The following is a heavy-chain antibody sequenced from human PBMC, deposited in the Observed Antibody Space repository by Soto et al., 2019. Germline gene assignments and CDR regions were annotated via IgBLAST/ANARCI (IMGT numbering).Heavy chain of an antibody. J-gene: IGHJ6*02. CDR2: IIPIFGTA. Sequence: QVQLVQSGAEVKKPGASVKVSCKAPGGTFRNYAISWVRQAPGQGLEWMGGIIPIFGTANYAQKFQGRVTITAGESTSTAYMELSSLRSEDTAVYYCASSRSTRYYYGMDVWGQGTTVTVSS. V-gene: IGHV1-69*12. D-gene: IGHD4-17*01. CDR1: GGTFRNYA. CDR3: ASSRSTRYYYGMDV.